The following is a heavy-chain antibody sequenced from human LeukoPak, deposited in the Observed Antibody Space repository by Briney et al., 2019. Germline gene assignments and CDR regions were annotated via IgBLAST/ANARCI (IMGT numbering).Heavy chain of an antibody. J-gene: IGHJ5*02. CDR3: AGQIAAAGTGWFDP. CDR2: IYYSGST. Sequence: SETLSLTCTVSGGSISSSSYYWGWIRQPPGKGLEWIGRIYYSGSTYYNPSLKSRVTISVDTSKNQFSLKLSSVTAADTAVYYCAGQIAAAGTGWFDPWGQGTLVTVSS. CDR1: GGSISSSSYY. D-gene: IGHD6-13*01. V-gene: IGHV4-39*01.